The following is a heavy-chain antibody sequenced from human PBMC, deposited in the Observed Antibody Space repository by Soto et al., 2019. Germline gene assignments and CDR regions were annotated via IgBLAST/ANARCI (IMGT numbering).Heavy chain of an antibody. V-gene: IGHV4-61*01. CDR3: ARDFAYFDS. Sequence: SETLSLTCTVSGGSFKGGSYSWSWIRQPPGKGLEWIGYVYHTGRTSYNPSLKSRVSISMDTSKNQFSLNLDSVTAADTAVYFCARDFAYFDSWGQGTLVTVSS. D-gene: IGHD3-3*01. CDR2: VYHTGRT. CDR1: GGSFKGGSYS. J-gene: IGHJ4*02.